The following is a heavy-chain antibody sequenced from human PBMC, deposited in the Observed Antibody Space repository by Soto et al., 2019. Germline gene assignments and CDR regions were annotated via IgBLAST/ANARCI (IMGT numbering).Heavy chain of an antibody. CDR2: ISGSGGST. Sequence: EVQLVESGGGLVQSGGSMRLSCAASGLTFSSYAMRWVRQAPGKGLEWVSAISGSGGSTYYADSVKGRFTISRDNSKNTLYLQMNSLRAEDTAVYYCARRGSGSYYDYWGQGTLVNVSS. CDR3: ARRGSGSYYDY. CDR1: GLTFSSYA. V-gene: IGHV3-23*04. D-gene: IGHD1-26*01. J-gene: IGHJ4*02.